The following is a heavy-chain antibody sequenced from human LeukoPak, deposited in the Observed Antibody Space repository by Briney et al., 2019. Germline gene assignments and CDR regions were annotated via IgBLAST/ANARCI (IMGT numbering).Heavy chain of an antibody. CDR1: GGPITSYY. Sequence: SETLSLTCTVSGGPITSYYWSWIRQPAGKGLEWIGRIYTSGSTNYNPSLKSRVTMSVDTSKNQFSLKLSSVTAADTAVYYCARGLVVVAATHGFRAFDIWGQGTMVTVSS. CDR3: ARGLVVVAATHGFRAFDI. D-gene: IGHD2-15*01. V-gene: IGHV4-4*07. CDR2: IYTSGST. J-gene: IGHJ3*02.